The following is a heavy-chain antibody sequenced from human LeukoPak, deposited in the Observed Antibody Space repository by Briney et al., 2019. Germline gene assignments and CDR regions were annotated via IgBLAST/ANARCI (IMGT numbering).Heavy chain of an antibody. Sequence: SETLSLTCAVSGYSISSGYYWGWIRQPPGKGLEWIGSIYHSGSTYYNPSLKSRVTISVDTSKNQFSLKLSSVTAADTAVYYCARGKKLPSPNWFDPWGQGTLVTVSS. CDR2: IYHSGST. CDR1: GYSISSGYY. V-gene: IGHV4-38-2*01. J-gene: IGHJ5*02. CDR3: ARGKKLPSPNWFDP. D-gene: IGHD2-15*01.